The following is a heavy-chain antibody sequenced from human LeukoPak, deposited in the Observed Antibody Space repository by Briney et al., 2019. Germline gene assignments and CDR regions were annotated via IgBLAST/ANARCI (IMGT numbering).Heavy chain of an antibody. V-gene: IGHV1-18*01. CDR1: GYTFSNYG. CDR2: ISVYNGNT. Sequence: ASVKVSCKASGYTFSNYGFSWVRQAPGQGLEWRGWISVYNGNTNYAQKFQGRVTMTTDTSTRTAFMELRSLRSDDTAVYFCARDEGSGYDSLDYWGQGTLVTVSS. D-gene: IGHD5-12*01. CDR3: ARDEGSGYDSLDY. J-gene: IGHJ4*02.